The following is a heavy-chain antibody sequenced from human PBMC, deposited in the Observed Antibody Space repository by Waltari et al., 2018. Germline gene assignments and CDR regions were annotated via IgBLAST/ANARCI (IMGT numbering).Heavy chain of an antibody. J-gene: IGHJ4*02. V-gene: IGHV3-74*01. Sequence: EVQLDESGGGLVQPGGSLRLSCSASGFTFTRYLVNWVRQAPGKGLVWVARMNSDGSSTTYADSVKGRFTISRDNAKNTVYLQMNSLRVEDTAVYYCTRALWLGELYDYWGQGTLVTVSS. CDR3: TRALWLGELYDY. CDR2: MNSDGSST. D-gene: IGHD3-10*01. CDR1: GFTFTRYL.